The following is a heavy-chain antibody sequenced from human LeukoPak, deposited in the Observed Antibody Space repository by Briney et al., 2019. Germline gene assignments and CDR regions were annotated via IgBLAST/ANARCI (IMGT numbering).Heavy chain of an antibody. CDR3: ARDYSSSSTFDS. D-gene: IGHD6-13*01. CDR1: GFTFSSHW. V-gene: IGHV3-74*01. CDR2: INTDGRST. J-gene: IGHJ4*02. Sequence: GGSLRLSCAASGFTFSSHWMHWVRQGPGKGLVWVSRINTDGRSTSYADSVKGRFTISRDNAKNTLYLQMNSLRDQDTAIYYCARDYSSSSTFDSWGQGTLVTVSS.